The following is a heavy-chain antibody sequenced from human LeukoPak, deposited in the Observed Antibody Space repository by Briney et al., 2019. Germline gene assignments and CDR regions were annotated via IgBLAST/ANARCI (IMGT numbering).Heavy chain of an antibody. J-gene: IGHJ4*02. CDR1: GGSFSGYY. CDR2: INHSGST. CDR3: ARAVPSGYSYGTAFDY. Sequence: SETLSLTCAVYGGSFSGYYWGWIRQPPGKGLEWIGEINHSGSTNYNPSLKSRVTISVDTSKNQFSLKLSSVTAADTAVYYCARAVPSGYSYGTAFDYWGQGTLVTVSS. V-gene: IGHV4-34*01. D-gene: IGHD5-18*01.